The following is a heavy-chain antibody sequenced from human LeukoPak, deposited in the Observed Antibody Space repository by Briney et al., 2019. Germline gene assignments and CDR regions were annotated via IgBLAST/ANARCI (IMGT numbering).Heavy chain of an antibody. CDR2: ISYEGSNR. J-gene: IGHJ3*02. Sequence: GRSLRLSCAASGFTFSSYAMHWVRQAPGKGLEWVAVISYEGSNRYYTDSVKGRFTISRDDSKNTLYLQMNSLRVEDTAVYYCAFYYDSSGYETMNAFDIWGQGTMVTVSS. CDR1: GFTFSSYA. CDR3: AFYYDSSGYETMNAFDI. D-gene: IGHD3-22*01. V-gene: IGHV3-30-3*01.